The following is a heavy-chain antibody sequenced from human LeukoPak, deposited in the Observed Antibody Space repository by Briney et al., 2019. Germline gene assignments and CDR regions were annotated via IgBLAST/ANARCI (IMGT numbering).Heavy chain of an antibody. CDR3: ARDQGAAGDY. V-gene: IGHV3-7*01. CDR1: GFTFSNYW. J-gene: IGHJ4*02. D-gene: IGHD6-13*01. Sequence: GGSLRLSCVASGFTFSNYWMSWVRQAPGKGLEWVANIRQDGSEKAYVDSVKGRFTISRDNAKNSLYLQMNSLRAEDTALYYCARDQGAAGDYWGQGTLVTVSS. CDR2: IRQDGSEK.